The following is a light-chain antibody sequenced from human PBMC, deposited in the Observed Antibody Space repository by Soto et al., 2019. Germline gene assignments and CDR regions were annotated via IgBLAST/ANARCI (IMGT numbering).Light chain of an antibody. Sequence: EIVLTQSPGTLSVSPGERATLSCRASQSISSTYLAWYQQKPGQAPRLLLYGASNRATGIPDRFSGRGSGTDFTLTRSRLEPEDFAVYYCQQYQSSLKTFGQGTKVE. V-gene: IGKV3-20*01. CDR3: QQYQSSLKT. CDR2: GAS. CDR1: QSISSTY. J-gene: IGKJ1*01.